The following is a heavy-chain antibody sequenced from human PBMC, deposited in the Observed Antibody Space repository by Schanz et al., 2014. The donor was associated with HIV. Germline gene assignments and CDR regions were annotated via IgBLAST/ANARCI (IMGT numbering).Heavy chain of an antibody. D-gene: IGHD6-6*01. CDR3: AKDDQQFAY. J-gene: IGHJ4*02. CDR2: ISSSSTYI. CDR1: GFTFSSYT. Sequence: EVQLVESGGGLVKPGGSLRLSCAASGFTFSSYTMNWVRQAPGKGLEWVSSISSSSTYIYYADSVKGRFTISRDNAKNSLYLQMNSLRAEDTAVYYCAKDDQQFAYRGQGTLVTVSP. V-gene: IGHV3-21*06.